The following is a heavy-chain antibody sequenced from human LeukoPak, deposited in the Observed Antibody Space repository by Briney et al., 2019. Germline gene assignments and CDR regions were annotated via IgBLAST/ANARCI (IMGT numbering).Heavy chain of an antibody. Sequence: GGSLRLSCAASGFTFSSYAMTWVRQAPGKGLEWVSIISGSAASTDYADSVKGRFAISRDNSKNTLYLQMNSLRAEDTAVYYCANLMATHYYFDYWGQGTLVTVSS. J-gene: IGHJ4*02. D-gene: IGHD5-24*01. CDR2: ISGSAAST. CDR1: GFTFSSYA. CDR3: ANLMATHYYFDY. V-gene: IGHV3-23*01.